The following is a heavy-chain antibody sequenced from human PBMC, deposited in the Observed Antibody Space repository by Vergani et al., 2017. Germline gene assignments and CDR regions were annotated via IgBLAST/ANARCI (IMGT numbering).Heavy chain of an antibody. CDR3: AKDQYYLGSGRYPYFCCYGLDV. D-gene: IGHD3-10*01. CDR2: ISSSSSYI. CDR1: GFTFSSYS. J-gene: IGHJ6*04. V-gene: IGHV3-21*01. Sequence: EVQLVESGGGLVKRGGSLRLSCAASGFTFSSYSMNWVRQAPGKGLEWVSSISSSSSYIHYSDSLKGRFTISRDNAKSSLYQQMNSQRAEDAGVYYCAKDQYYLGSGRYPYFCCYGLDVWGKGTVVTVS.